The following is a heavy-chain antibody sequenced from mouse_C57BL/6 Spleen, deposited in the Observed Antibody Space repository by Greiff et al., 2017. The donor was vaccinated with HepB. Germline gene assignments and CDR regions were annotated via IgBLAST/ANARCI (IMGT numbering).Heavy chain of an antibody. CDR1: GYTFTSYG. J-gene: IGHJ4*01. CDR2: IYPRSGNT. Sequence: QVQLQQSGAELARPGASVKLSCKASGYTFTSYGISWVKQRTGQGLEWIGEIYPRSGNTYYNEKFKGKATLTADKSSSTAYMELRSLTSEDSAVYFCAGWGGSLYAMDYWGQGTSVTVSA. D-gene: IGHD1-1*02. CDR3: AGWGGSLYAMDY. V-gene: IGHV1-81*01.